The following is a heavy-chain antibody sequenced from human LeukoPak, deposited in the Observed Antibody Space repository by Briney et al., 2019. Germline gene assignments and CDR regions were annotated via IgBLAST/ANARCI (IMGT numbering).Heavy chain of an antibody. CDR1: GYTFTSYA. CDR2: INAGNGNT. J-gene: IGHJ5*02. V-gene: IGHV1-3*01. Sequence: ASVKVSCKASGYTFTSYAMHWVRQASGQRLEWMGWINAGNGNTKYSQKFQGRVTITRDTSASTAYMELSSLRSEDTAVYYCARGDYDYVWGSYHPLVGFDPWGQGTLVTVSS. D-gene: IGHD3-16*02. CDR3: ARGDYDYVWGSYHPLVGFDP.